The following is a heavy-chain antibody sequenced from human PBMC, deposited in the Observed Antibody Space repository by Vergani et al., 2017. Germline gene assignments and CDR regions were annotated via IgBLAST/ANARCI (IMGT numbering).Heavy chain of an antibody. CDR3: ARGLGNWARITLRRQGFDY. J-gene: IGHJ4*02. CDR2: INHSGGT. Sequence: QVQLQQWGAGLLKPSETLSLTCAVYGGSFSGYYWGWFRQPPGKGLEWVGEINHSGGTNSNPSLKSRVTISLDTSKNQFSLNLSSVTAADTAVYYCARGLGNWARITLRRQGFDYWGQGTLVTVSS. CDR1: GGSFSGYY. D-gene: IGHD7-27*01. V-gene: IGHV4-34*01.